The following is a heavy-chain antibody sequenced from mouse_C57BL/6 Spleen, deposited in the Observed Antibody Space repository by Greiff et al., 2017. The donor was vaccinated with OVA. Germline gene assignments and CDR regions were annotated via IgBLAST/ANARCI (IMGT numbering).Heavy chain of an antibody. D-gene: IGHD2-1*01. J-gene: IGHJ1*03. Sequence: QVHVKQPGAELVRPGSSVKLSCKASGYTFTSYWMHWVKQRPIQGLEWIGNIDPSDSETHYNQKFKDKATLTVDKSSSTAYMQLSSLTSEDSAVYYCARSYYGNSWYFDVWGTGTTVTVSS. CDR1: GYTFTSYW. V-gene: IGHV1-52*01. CDR2: IDPSDSET. CDR3: ARSYYGNSWYFDV.